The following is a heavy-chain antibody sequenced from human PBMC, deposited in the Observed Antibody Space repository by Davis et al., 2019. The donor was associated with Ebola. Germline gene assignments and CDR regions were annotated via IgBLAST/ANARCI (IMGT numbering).Heavy chain of an antibody. D-gene: IGHD3-22*01. CDR1: GFTFRNYW. CDR2: IKQDGSEK. CDR3: ARDVSDYDSSGYYYFSWDY. Sequence: GESLKISCVASGFTFRNYWMSWVRQAPGKGLEWVANIKQDGSEKYYVDSVKGRFTISRDNAKNSLYLQMNSLRDEDTAVYYCARDVSDYDSSGYYYFSWDYWGQGTLVTVSS. V-gene: IGHV3-7*01. J-gene: IGHJ4*02.